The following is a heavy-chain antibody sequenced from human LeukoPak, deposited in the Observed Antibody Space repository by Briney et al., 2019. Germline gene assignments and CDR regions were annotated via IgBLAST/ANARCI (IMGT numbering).Heavy chain of an antibody. J-gene: IGHJ5*02. V-gene: IGHV1-3*01. CDR1: GYTFTSYA. CDR3: ARGEGDYGDYGWFDP. Sequence: EASVEVSCKASGYTFTSYAMHWVRQAPGQRLEWMGWINAGNGNTKYSQKFQGRVTITRDTSASTAYMELSSLRSEDTAVYYCARGEGDYGDYGWFDPWGQGTLVTVSS. CDR2: INAGNGNT. D-gene: IGHD4-17*01.